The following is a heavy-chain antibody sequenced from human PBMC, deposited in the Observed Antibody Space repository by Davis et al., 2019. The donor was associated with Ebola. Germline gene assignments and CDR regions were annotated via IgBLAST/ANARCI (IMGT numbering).Heavy chain of an antibody. Sequence: MPSETLSLTCTVSGGSISSYYWSWIRQPPGKGLEWIGYIYYSGSTNYNPSLKSRVTISVDTSKNQFSLKLSSVTAADTAVYYCARGWGEYYYYGMDVWGQGTTVTVSS. CDR3: ARGWGEYYYYGMDV. CDR1: GGSISSYY. J-gene: IGHJ6*02. V-gene: IGHV4-59*12. D-gene: IGHD3-16*01. CDR2: IYYSGST.